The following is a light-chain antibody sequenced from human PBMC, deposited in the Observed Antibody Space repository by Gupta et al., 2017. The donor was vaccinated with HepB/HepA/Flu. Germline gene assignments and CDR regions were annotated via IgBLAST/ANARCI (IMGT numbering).Light chain of an antibody. CDR1: QSISSSY. J-gene: IGKJ1*01. CDR3: QQYGSLPRT. Sequence: EIVLSQSPGTLSFSPGERATLSCRASQSISSSYLAWYQQKPGQAHRLLIYGASSRATGIPDRFLGSGSGTYFTLTISRLDPEDFAVYYCQQYGSLPRTFGQGTKVEIK. V-gene: IGKV3-20*01. CDR2: GAS.